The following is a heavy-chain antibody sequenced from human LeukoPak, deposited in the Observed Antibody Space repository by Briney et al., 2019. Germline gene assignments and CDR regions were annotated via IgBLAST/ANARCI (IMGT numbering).Heavy chain of an antibody. J-gene: IGHJ4*02. D-gene: IGHD1-26*01. CDR1: GYSFTSYW. V-gene: IGHV5-51*01. CDR2: IYPGDSDT. CDR3: ARHESGAPSR. Sequence: GGSLQISCKGSGYSFTSYWIGGVRQLPGKGLEWMGIIYPGDSDTRYSPSFQGQVTISADKSISTAYLQWSSLKASNTAMYYCARHESGAPSRWGRGTLVSVSS.